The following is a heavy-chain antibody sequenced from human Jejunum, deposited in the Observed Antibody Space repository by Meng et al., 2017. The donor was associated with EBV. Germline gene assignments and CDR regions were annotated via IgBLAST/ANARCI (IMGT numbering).Heavy chain of an antibody. J-gene: IGHJ4*02. V-gene: IGHV1-18*01. CDR1: GYDFINSG. D-gene: IGHD5-24*01. CDR2: ISVYRGNT. Sequence: QVQRGQSGVEVKKPGASVKVSCKASGYDFINSGISWVRQAPGQGLEWMGWISVYRGNTNYAQRFQDRVTLTTNTSTSTVYMELRSLTSDDTAVYYCARDRSNSDYWGQGTLVTVSS. CDR3: ARDRSNSDY.